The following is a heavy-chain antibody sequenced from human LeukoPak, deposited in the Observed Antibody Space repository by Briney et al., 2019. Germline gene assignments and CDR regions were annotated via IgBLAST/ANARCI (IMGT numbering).Heavy chain of an antibody. J-gene: IGHJ4*02. CDR2: ITQDGSGK. CDR3: ARVNVCPRCHFDY. Sequence: GGSLRLSCAASGFTFSSYWMSWVRQAPGKGLEWVATITQDGSGKYYVDSVKGRFTISRDNAKNTLYLQMNSLRAEDTAVYYCARVNVCPRCHFDYWGQGTLVTVSS. CDR1: GFTFSSYW. D-gene: IGHD3-16*01. V-gene: IGHV3-7*02.